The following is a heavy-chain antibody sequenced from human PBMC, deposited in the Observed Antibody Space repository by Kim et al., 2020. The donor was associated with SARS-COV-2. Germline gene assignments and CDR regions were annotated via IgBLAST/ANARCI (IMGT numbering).Heavy chain of an antibody. CDR2: IKSDGSST. J-gene: IGHJ4*02. Sequence: GGSLRLSCAASGFTFSSYWMHWVRQAPGKGLVWVSRIKSDGSSTSYADSVKGRFTISRYNAKNTLYLQMNSLRAEDTAVYYCARRYCSSTSCSHIDYWGQGTLVTVSS. CDR3: ARRYCSSTSCSHIDY. CDR1: GFTFSSYW. V-gene: IGHV3-74*01. D-gene: IGHD2-2*01.